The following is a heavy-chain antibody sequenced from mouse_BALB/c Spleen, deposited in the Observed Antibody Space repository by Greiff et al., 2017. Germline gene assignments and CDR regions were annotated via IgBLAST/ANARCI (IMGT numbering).Heavy chain of an antibody. CDR1: GFNIKDYY. J-gene: IGHJ2*01. D-gene: IGHD1-1*01. V-gene: IGHV14-4*02. CDR2: IDPENGDT. CDR3: NAYYYGSSYDY. Sequence: EVKVVESGAELVRSGASVKLSCTASGFNIKDYYMHWVKQRPEQGLEWIGWIDPENGDTEYAPKFQGKATMTADTSSNTAYLQLSSLTSEDTAVYYCNAYYYGSSYDYWGQGTTLTVSS.